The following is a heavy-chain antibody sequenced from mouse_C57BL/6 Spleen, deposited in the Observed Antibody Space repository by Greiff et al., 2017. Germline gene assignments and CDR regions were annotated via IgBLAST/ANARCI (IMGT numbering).Heavy chain of an antibody. CDR1: GFNIKDDY. V-gene: IGHV14-4*01. CDR3: TTVTTVVATKDGFAY. Sequence: VQLQQSGAELVRPGASVKLSCTASGFNIKDDYMHWVKQRPEQGLEWIGWIDPENGDTEYASKFQGKATITADTSSNTAYLQLSSLTSEDTAVYYGTTVTTVVATKDGFAYWGQGTLVTVSA. D-gene: IGHD1-1*01. CDR2: IDPENGDT. J-gene: IGHJ3*01.